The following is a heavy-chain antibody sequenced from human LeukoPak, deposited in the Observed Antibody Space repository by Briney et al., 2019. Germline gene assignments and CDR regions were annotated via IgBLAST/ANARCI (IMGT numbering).Heavy chain of an antibody. D-gene: IGHD6-13*01. CDR2: ISWNSGSI. Sequence: PGGSLRLSCSASEITLSGHWMHWVRQGPGKGLEGVSGISWNSGSIGYADSVKGRFTISRDNAKNSLYLQMNSLRAEDTALYYCAKVPKQQLAYWYFDLWGRGTLVTVSS. J-gene: IGHJ2*01. V-gene: IGHV3-9*01. CDR3: AKVPKQQLAYWYFDL. CDR1: EITLSGHW.